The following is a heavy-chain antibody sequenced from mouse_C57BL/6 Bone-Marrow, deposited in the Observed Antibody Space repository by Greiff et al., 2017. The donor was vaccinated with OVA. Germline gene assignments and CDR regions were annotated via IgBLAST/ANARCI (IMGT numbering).Heavy chain of an antibody. CDR3: ARRGTAQATDYAMDY. J-gene: IGHJ4*01. CDR1: GYSFTGYY. Sequence: ESGPELVKPGASVKISCKASGYSFTGYYMNWVKQSPEKSLEWIGEINPSTGGTTYNQKVKAKATLTVDKSSSTAYMQLKSLTSEDSAVYYCARRGTAQATDYAMDYWGQGTSVTVSS. CDR2: INPSTGGT. V-gene: IGHV1-42*01. D-gene: IGHD3-2*02.